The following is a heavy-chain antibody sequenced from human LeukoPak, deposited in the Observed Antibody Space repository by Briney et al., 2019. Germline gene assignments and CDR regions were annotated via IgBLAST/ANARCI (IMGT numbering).Heavy chain of an antibody. CDR1: GFTFSSYA. Sequence: PGGSLRVLCSASGFTFSSYAVHWVRQAPGKGLEYVSAISSNGGSTYYADSVKGRFTISRDNSKNTLYLQMSSLRAEDTAVYYWVKGAVPHVSNMWGQGTMVTVSS. CDR2: ISSNGGST. CDR3: VKGAVPHVSNM. D-gene: IGHD5/OR15-5a*01. J-gene: IGHJ3*02. V-gene: IGHV3-64D*08.